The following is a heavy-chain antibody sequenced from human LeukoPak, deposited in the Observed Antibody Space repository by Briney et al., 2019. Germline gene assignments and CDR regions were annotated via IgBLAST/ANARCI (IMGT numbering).Heavy chain of an antibody. V-gene: IGHV3-21*01. Sequence: PGGPLRLSCAASGFTFSSYSMNWVRQAPGKGLEWVSSISSSSSYIYYADSVKGRFTISRDNAKNSLYLQMNSLRAEDTAVYYCARGMYVWGSYSDYWGQGTLVTVSS. CDR1: GFTFSSYS. D-gene: IGHD3-16*01. CDR2: ISSSSSYI. CDR3: ARGMYVWGSYSDY. J-gene: IGHJ4*02.